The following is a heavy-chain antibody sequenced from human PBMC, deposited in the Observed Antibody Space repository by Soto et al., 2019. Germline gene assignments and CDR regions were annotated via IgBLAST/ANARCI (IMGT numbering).Heavy chain of an antibody. CDR3: ARAAVLTFTRFYDVDV. CDR1: GGTFSSYS. CDR2: LIPMVGTT. J-gene: IGHJ6*02. D-gene: IGHD6-25*01. Sequence: QVQLVQSGAEVKTPGSSVKVSCEASGGTFSSYSINWVRQAPGQGLEWMGRLIPMVGTTDYAQRFQGRVTFAADESTNTASMEVTDLTSEDTAVYYCARAAVLTFTRFYDVDVWGQGTTVTVSS. V-gene: IGHV1-69*18.